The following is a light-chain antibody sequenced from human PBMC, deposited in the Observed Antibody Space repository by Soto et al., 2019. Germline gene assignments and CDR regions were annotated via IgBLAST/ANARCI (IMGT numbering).Light chain of an antibody. CDR2: DAS. CDR1: QNVSSY. CDR3: QQRSNWPPLT. Sequence: EIVLTQSPATLSLSPGERATLSCRASQNVSSYLAWYQQKPGQAPRLLIYDASNRATGIPARFSGSGSGTDFTLTISSREPEDFAVYYCQQRSNWPPLTFGSGTKVEIK. V-gene: IGKV3-11*01. J-gene: IGKJ4*01.